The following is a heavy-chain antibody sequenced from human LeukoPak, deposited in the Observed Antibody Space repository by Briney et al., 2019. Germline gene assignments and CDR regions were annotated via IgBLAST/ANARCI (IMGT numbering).Heavy chain of an antibody. CDR2: IIPIFGTA. Sequence: ASVKVSCKASGGTFSSYAISWVRQAPGQGLEWMGGIIPIFGTANYAQKFQGRVTITTDESTSTAYMELSSLRSEDTGVYYCASEGGGNSGPFDYWGQGTLVTVSS. V-gene: IGHV1-69*05. CDR3: ASEGGGNSGPFDY. CDR1: GGTFSSYA. J-gene: IGHJ4*02. D-gene: IGHD4-23*01.